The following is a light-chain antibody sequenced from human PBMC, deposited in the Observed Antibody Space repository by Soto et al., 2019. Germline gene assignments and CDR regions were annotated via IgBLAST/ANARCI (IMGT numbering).Light chain of an antibody. CDR2: EVT. CDR1: SSDIGNYNA. V-gene: IGLV2-14*01. CDR3: GSWTTYRPYV. Sequence: QSALTQPASVSGSPGQSITIPCTGTSSDIGNYNAVSWYQQHPGKAPKLIIYEVTNRPSGVSDRFSGSKSGNTASLTISGLQAEDEADYYCGSWTTYRPYVFAIGTKLTVL. J-gene: IGLJ1*01.